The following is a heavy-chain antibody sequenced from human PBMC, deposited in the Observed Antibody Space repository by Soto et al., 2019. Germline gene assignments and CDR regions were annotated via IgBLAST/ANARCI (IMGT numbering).Heavy chain of an antibody. Sequence: ASVEVSCKASGYTFTRYYIHWVRQAPGQGLEWMGIINPSGGSTSYAQKFQGRVTMTRDTSTSTVYMELSSLRSEDTAVYYCARGLSPGGGAFDYWGQGTLVTVSS. V-gene: IGHV1-46*01. CDR2: INPSGGST. D-gene: IGHD3-16*01. CDR3: ARGLSPGGGAFDY. J-gene: IGHJ4*02. CDR1: GYTFTRYY.